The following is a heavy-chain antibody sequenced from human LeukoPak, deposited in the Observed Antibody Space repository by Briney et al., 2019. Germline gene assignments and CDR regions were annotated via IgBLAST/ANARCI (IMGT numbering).Heavy chain of an antibody. Sequence: PGGSLRLSCAASGFTFSSYGMHWVRQAPGKGLEWVAFIRYDGSNKYYADSVKGRFTISRDNSKNTLYLQMNSLRAEDTAVYYCAKIGNYPDSSSWSFDYWGQGTLVTVSS. CDR3: AKIGNYPDSSSWSFDY. V-gene: IGHV3-30*02. J-gene: IGHJ4*02. CDR1: GFTFSSYG. CDR2: IRYDGSNK. D-gene: IGHD6-13*01.